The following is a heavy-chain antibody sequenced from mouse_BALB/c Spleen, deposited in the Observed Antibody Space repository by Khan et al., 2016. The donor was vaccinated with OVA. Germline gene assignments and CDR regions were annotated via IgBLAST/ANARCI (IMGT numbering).Heavy chain of an antibody. J-gene: IGHJ2*01. CDR2: IDPANGNT. CDR3: ARWPRGY. V-gene: IGHV14-3*02. CDR1: GFNIKDTY. Sequence: IQLVQSGAELVKPGASVKLSCTASGFNIKDTYMHWVKQRPEQDLEWIGRIDPANGNTEFDPKFQGKATITADTSSNTAYLQLSSLTSDDTAVYYCARWPRGYWGQGTTLTVSS.